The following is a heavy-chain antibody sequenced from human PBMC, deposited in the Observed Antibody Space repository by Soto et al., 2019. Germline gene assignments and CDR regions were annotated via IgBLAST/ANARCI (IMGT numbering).Heavy chain of an antibody. D-gene: IGHD2-15*01. Sequence: QVQLVQSGAEVKKPGXXXKVXCXAXXYXFTSYGISWVRQAPGQGLEWMGWISAYNGNTNYAQKLQGRVTMTTDTSTSTAYMELRSLRSDDTAVYYCARAVVFGDYYGMDVXXQGTTVTVSS. J-gene: IGHJ6*01. V-gene: IGHV1-18*01. CDR2: ISAYNGNT. CDR3: ARAVVFGDYYGMDV. CDR1: XYXFTSYG.